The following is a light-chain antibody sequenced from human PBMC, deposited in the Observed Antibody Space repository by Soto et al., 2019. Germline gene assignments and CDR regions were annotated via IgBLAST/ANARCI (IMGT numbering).Light chain of an antibody. J-gene: IGLJ2*01. Sequence: QSALTQPASVSGSLGQSITISCTGSSSDIGSYNRVSWYQQFPGAAPKLLIYDNYWRPSGIPDRFSASKSGTSATLGITGLQTGDEADYYCATWDSSLSAVVVGGGTKLTVL. CDR3: ATWDSSLSAVV. V-gene: IGLV1-51*01. CDR1: SSDIGSYNR. CDR2: DNY.